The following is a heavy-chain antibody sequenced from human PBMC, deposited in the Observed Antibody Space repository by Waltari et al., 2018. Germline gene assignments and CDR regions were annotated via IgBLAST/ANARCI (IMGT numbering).Heavy chain of an antibody. CDR1: GYRLPTTS. Sequence: EVQLVPSGAESNTPGDSLTISCTASGYRLPTTSVAWVRPVHGYARGRQVPGKGLEWMGNIDVGDSETSYGPSYEGQVTMSVDESLDTAYLQWNSLKSSDTAVYYCATVSSGSGAYWAHFNYWGQGTLVTVSP. CDR2: IDVGDSET. D-gene: IGHD3-10*01. J-gene: IGHJ4*02. CDR3: ATVSSGSGAYWAHFNY. V-gene: IGHV5-51*01.